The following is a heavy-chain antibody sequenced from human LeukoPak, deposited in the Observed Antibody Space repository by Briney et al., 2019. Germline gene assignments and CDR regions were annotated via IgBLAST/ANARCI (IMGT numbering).Heavy chain of an antibody. V-gene: IGHV3-11*01. CDR3: ARDGSAVVTSWYFDL. J-gene: IGHJ2*01. CDR1: GFTFSDYY. Sequence: GGSLRLSCAASGFTFSDYYMSWIRQAPGKWLEWVSYISSSGSTIYYADSVKGRFTISRDNAKNSLYLQMNSLRAEDTAVYYCARDGSAVVTSWYFDLWGRGTLVTVSS. CDR2: ISSSGSTI. D-gene: IGHD4-23*01.